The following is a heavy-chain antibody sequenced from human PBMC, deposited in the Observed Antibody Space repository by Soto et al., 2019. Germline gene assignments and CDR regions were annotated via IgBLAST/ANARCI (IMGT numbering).Heavy chain of an antibody. D-gene: IGHD1-7*01. CDR2: INHSGST. V-gene: IGHV4-34*01. CDR3: ARGGAGTTFFQFYYYMDV. J-gene: IGHJ6*03. Sequence: SETLSLTCAVYGGSFSGYYWSWIRQPPGKGLEWIGEINHSGSTNYNPSLKSRVTISVDTSKNQFSLKLSSVTAADTAVYYCARGGAGTTFFQFYYYMDVWGKGTTVTVSS. CDR1: GGSFSGYY.